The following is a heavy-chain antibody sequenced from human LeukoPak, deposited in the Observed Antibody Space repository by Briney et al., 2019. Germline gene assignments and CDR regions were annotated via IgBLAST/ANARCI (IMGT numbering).Heavy chain of an antibody. V-gene: IGHV3-11*06. CDR3: AKIAGTYSPDY. CDR1: GFYFSDYY. D-gene: IGHD1-26*01. CDR2: ISSSGTYT. Sequence: GGSLRLSCAASGFYFSDYYMTWIRQAPGKGLEWVSYISSSGTYTNYADSVKGRFTISRDNAKKSLYLQMNSLSAEDTAVYYCAKIAGTYSPDYWGQGTLVTVSS. J-gene: IGHJ4*02.